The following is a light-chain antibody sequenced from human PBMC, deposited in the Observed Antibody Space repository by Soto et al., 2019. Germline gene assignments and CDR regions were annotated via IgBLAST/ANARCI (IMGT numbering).Light chain of an antibody. V-gene: IGLV2-8*01. CDR1: SIDVSGCKF. J-gene: IGLJ1*01. CDR2: EVS. Sequence: QSALTQPPSASGSPGQSVTISCTGTSIDVSGCKFVSRYQQYPGKATKLIIYEVSERPSGVPDRFSGSKSGNTASLTVSGLQAEDEADYYCSSCAGSNNPYVFGTGTKATVL. CDR3: SSCAGSNNPYV.